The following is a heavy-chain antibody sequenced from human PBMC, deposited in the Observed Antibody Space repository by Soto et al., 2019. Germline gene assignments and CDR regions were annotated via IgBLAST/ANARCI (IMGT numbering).Heavy chain of an antibody. Sequence: QLQLQESGPGLVKPSETLSLTCTVSGGSISSSSYYWGWIRQPPGKGLEWIGSIYYSGSTYYNPSLQRRVTISVDTSKNQFSLKLGPVTAADTAVYYCARLLVVVVAATPTVAFDIWGQGTMVTVSS. V-gene: IGHV4-39*01. CDR2: IYYSGST. D-gene: IGHD2-15*01. CDR3: ARLLVVVVAATPTVAFDI. CDR1: GGSISSSSYY. J-gene: IGHJ3*02.